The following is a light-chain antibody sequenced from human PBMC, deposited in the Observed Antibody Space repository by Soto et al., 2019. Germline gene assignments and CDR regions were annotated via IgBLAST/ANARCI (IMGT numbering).Light chain of an antibody. V-gene: IGKV3-20*01. CDR3: QHYANSVWT. J-gene: IGKJ1*01. CDR2: DAS. CDR1: QSVSNTN. Sequence: EIVLTQSPGTLSLSPGERATLSCRASQSVSNTNLVWYQQKRGQAPRLLIYDASSRGTGVPDRFRGSGSGTDFTLTINRLEPEDVAVYFCQHYANSVWTFGQGTKVDIK.